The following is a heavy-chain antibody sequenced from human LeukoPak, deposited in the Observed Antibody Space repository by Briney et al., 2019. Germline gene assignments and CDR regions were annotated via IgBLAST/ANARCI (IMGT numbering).Heavy chain of an antibody. D-gene: IGHD4-17*01. CDR1: GFTFSSYA. CDR3: AKDPGKTVTHSSIYFDY. CDR2: FSGSGGST. V-gene: IGHV3-23*01. Sequence: PGGSLRLSCAASGFTFSSYAMSWVRQAPGKGLEWVSSFSGSGGSTYYVDSVKGRFTISRDNSKNTLYLQMNSLRAEDTAVYYCAKDPGKTVTHSSIYFDYWGQGTLVTVSS. J-gene: IGHJ4*02.